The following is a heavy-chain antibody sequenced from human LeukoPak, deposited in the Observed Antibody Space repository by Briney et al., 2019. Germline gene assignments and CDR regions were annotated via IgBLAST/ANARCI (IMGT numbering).Heavy chain of an antibody. V-gene: IGHV3-30*18. CDR2: ISYDGSNK. CDR3: AKDRPPLGIAVAGTLDY. CDR1: GFTFSSYG. D-gene: IGHD6-19*01. J-gene: IGHJ4*02. Sequence: GRSLRLSCAASGFTFSSYGVHWVRQAPGKGLEWVAVISYDGSNKYYADSVKGRFTISRDNSKNTLYLQMNSLRAEDTAVYYCAKDRPPLGIAVAGTLDYWGQGTLVTVSS.